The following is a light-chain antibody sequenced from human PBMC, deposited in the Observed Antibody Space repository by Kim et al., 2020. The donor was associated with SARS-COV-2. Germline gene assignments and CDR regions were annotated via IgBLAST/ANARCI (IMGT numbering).Light chain of an antibody. V-gene: IGLV4-69*01. CDR3: QTWGTGSWV. CDR2: LNSDGRH. J-gene: IGLJ3*02. CDR1: SGHSTDA. Sequence: AAVKLTCSLSSGHSTDAITWHQQQPQKGPGYLMKLNSDGRHIRGGGIPDRFSGSSSGAERYLTISSLHSEDEADYYCQTWGTGSWVFGGGTQLTVL.